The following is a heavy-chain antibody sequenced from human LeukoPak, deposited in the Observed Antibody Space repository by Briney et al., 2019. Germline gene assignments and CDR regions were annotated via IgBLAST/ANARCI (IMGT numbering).Heavy chain of an antibody. D-gene: IGHD3-16*02. CDR1: GFTFSSYS. V-gene: IGHV3-21*04. CDR2: ISSSSSYI. J-gene: IGHJ3*02. CDR3: ATLTNRASSAFDI. Sequence: GGSLRLSCAASGFTFSSYSMNWVRQAPGKGLEWVSSISSSSSYIYYADSVKGRFTISRDNAKNSLYLQMNSLGAEDSAVYYCATLTNRASSAFDIWGQGTRVTVSS.